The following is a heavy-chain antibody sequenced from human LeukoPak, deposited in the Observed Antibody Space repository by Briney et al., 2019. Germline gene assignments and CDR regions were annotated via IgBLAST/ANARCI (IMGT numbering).Heavy chain of an antibody. D-gene: IGHD5-24*01. CDR3: AGHHEMADAFDI. V-gene: IGHV1-69*02. CDR1: GGTFSSYT. Sequence: SVKVSCKASGGTFSSYTISWVRQAPGQRLEWMGRIIPILGIANYAQKFQGRVTITADKSTSTAYMELSSLRSEDTAVYYCAGHHEMADAFDIWGQGTMVTVSS. J-gene: IGHJ3*02. CDR2: IIPILGIA.